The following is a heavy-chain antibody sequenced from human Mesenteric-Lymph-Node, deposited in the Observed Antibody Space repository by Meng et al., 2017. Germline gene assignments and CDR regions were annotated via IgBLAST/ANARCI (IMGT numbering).Heavy chain of an antibody. CDR1: GGPISTYY. D-gene: IGHD3-10*01. V-gene: IGHV4-59*01. CDR2: IYYSGST. J-gene: IGHJ2*01. Sequence: GSLRLSCIVSGGPISTYYWSWIRQPPGKGLEWIGYIYYSGSTRYNPSLKSRVSISVDTSKKQFSLRLSSVTAADTAVYYCARGGDGNPDWYFDLWGRGTLVTVSS. CDR3: ARGGDGNPDWYFDL.